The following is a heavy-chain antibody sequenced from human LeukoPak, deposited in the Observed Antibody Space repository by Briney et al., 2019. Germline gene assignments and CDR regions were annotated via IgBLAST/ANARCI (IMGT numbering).Heavy chain of an antibody. CDR2: ISDTGGRT. CDR3: AKRGVVIRVILVGFHKEAYYFDS. Sequence: GGSLRLSCAVSGITLSNYGMTWVRQAPGKGLEWVAGISDTGGRTNYADSVKGRFTISRDNPKNTLYLQMNSLRAEDTAVYFCAKRGVVIRVILVGFHKEAYYFDSWGQGALVTVSS. V-gene: IGHV3-23*01. J-gene: IGHJ4*02. CDR1: GITLSNYG. D-gene: IGHD3-22*01.